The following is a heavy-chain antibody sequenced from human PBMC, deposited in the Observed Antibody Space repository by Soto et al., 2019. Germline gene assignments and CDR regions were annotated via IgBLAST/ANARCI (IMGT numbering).Heavy chain of an antibody. CDR1: GSTFSNDW. D-gene: IGHD6-13*01. CDR2: IDTSGSST. CDR3: AKDSWYFDL. V-gene: IGHV3-74*01. Sequence: GGSLRLSCAVSGSTFSNDWMHWVRQAPGKGLVWVSRIDTSGSSTSYADSVKGRFTISRDNAKNTVSLQMNSLRAEDTGVYYCAKDSWYFDLWSQGSLVTVSS. J-gene: IGHJ4*02.